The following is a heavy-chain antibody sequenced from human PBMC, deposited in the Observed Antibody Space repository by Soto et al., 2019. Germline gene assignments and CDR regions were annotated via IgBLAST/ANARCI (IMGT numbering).Heavy chain of an antibody. Sequence: EVQLVESGGGLVQPGGSLRLSCAASGFTFSDHYMDWVRQAPGKGLEWVGRTRNKANSYTTEYAASVKGRFTISRDDSKKSVYVQMNSLKTEDTAVYYCARLTYSSAWKYDYWGQGTLVTVSS. CDR3: ARLTYSSAWKYDY. V-gene: IGHV3-72*01. J-gene: IGHJ4*02. D-gene: IGHD6-19*01. CDR1: GFTFSDHY. CDR2: TRNKANSYTT.